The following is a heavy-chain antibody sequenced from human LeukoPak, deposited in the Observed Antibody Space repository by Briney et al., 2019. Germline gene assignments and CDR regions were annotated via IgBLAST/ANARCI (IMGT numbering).Heavy chain of an antibody. D-gene: IGHD1-26*01. CDR2: IWYDGSNK. J-gene: IGHJ4*02. CDR1: GFTLSSYG. Sequence: PGGSLRLSCAASGFTLSSYGMHWARQAPGKGLEWVAVIWYDGSNKYYADSVKGRFTISRDNSKNTLYLQMNSLRAEDTAVYYCAREWDSKKKGIDYWGQGTLVTVSS. CDR3: AREWDSKKKGIDY. V-gene: IGHV3-33*01.